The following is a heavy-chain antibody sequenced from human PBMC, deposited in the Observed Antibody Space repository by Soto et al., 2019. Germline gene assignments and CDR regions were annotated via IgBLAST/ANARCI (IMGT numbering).Heavy chain of an antibody. J-gene: IGHJ6*02. CDR2: INPNSGGT. V-gene: IGHV1-2*02. D-gene: IGHD2-2*01. CDR3: ARARARSSYYGMDV. Sequence: ASVKVSCKASGGTFSSYAISWVRQSPGQGLEWMGWINPNSGGTNYAQKFQGRVTMTRDTSISTAYMELSRLRSDDTAVYYCARARARSSYYGMDVWGQGTTVTVSS. CDR1: GGTFSSYA.